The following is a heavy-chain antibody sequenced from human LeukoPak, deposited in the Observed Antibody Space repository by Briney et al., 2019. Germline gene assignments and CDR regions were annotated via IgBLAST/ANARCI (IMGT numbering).Heavy chain of an antibody. CDR3: ASYCSSTSCYLDAFDI. Sequence: GASVKVSCKSSGYTFTSYYMHWVRQAPGQGLEWMGIINPSGGSTSYAKQFQGRVTMTRDMSTSTVYMELSSVRSEDTAVYYCASYCSSTSCYLDAFDIWGQGTMVTVSS. D-gene: IGHD2-2*01. V-gene: IGHV1-46*01. CDR2: INPSGGST. J-gene: IGHJ3*02. CDR1: GYTFTSYY.